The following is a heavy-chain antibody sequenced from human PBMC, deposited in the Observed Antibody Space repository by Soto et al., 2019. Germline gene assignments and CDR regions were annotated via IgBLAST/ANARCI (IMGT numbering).Heavy chain of an antibody. CDR3: AADSCYPLKYYYYLGMDR. D-gene: IGHD2-15*01. CDR1: GFTFTNSA. J-gene: IGHJ6*02. CDR2: IVVGSGNT. Sequence: QMQLVQSGPEVKKPGTSVQVSCKASGFTFTNSAVQWVRQARGQRLEWIGGIVVGSGNTYYAQKFQERVTLTRDMSNSTAYMEVSSLTSGDTAVYYCAADSCYPLKYYYYLGMDRWGRGTTVTVSS. V-gene: IGHV1-58*01.